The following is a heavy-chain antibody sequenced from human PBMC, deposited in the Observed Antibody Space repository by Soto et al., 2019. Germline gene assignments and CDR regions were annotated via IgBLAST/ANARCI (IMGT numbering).Heavy chain of an antibody. CDR1: GGTFSSYA. CDR3: ARAPDILTGPGWFVP. D-gene: IGHD3-9*01. V-gene: IGHV1-69*13. CDR2: IIPIFGTA. Sequence: ASVKVSCKASGGTFSSYAISWVRQAPGQGLEWMGGIIPIFGTANYAQRFQGRVTITADESTSTAYMELSSLRSEDTAVYYCARAPDILTGPGWFVPWDQGTLDTIFS. J-gene: IGHJ5*01.